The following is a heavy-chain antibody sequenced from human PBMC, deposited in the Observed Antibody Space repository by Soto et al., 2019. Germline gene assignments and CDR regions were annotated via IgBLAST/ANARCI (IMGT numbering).Heavy chain of an antibody. CDR2: ISTSIDAT. J-gene: IGHJ4*02. CDR3: AKDRTVAARNFDY. V-gene: IGHV3-23*01. Sequence: QSGGSLRLSCAASGFAFSNYAIHWVRQAPGKGLEWVSSISTSIDATYYADSVKGRFTISRDDSKNTLYLQMNSLRAEDSAVYYCAKDRTVAARNFDYWGQGTQVTVSS. D-gene: IGHD6-6*01. CDR1: GFAFSNYA.